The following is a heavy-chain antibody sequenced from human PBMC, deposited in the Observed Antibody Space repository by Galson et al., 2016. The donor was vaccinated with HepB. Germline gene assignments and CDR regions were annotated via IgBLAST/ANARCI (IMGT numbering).Heavy chain of an antibody. V-gene: IGHV5-51*01. J-gene: IGHJ6*02. CDR3: AGAVNGDFRWGV. CDR2: MHVADSHT. Sequence: QSGAEVKKPGESLKISCKGSGYNFATYWIGWVRQMPGKGLEWMAIMHVADSHTKYSPSFQGQGSIPADKSISTAYMRGSNLQASDTAIYYCAGAVNGDFRWGVWGQGTTVTVSS. D-gene: IGHD4-17*01. CDR1: GYNFATYW.